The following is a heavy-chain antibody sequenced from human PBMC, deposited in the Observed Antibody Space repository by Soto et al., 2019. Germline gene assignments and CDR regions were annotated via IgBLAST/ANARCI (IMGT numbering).Heavy chain of an antibody. J-gene: IGHJ4*02. CDR2: ISGGGETT. D-gene: IGHD3-10*01. Sequence: EVQLLESGGGLVQPGGSLRLSCAASGFTFSSYAMWWVRQAPGKGLESVSAISGGGETTYYADSVKGRFTISRDNSKNTLHLQMNSLRAEDTAVYYCAFNSGSGSYYFDYWGQGTLVTVSS. V-gene: IGHV3-23*01. CDR3: AFNSGSGSYYFDY. CDR1: GFTFSSYA.